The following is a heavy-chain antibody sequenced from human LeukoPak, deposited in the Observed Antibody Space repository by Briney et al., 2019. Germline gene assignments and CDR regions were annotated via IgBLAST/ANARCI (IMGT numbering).Heavy chain of an antibody. J-gene: IGHJ4*02. Sequence: ASVKVSCKASGGTFSSYAISWVRQAPGQGLEWMGKIIPILGIANYAQKFQGRVTITADKSTSTAYMELSSLRSEDTAVYYCAALGGGSYDYWGQGTLVTVSS. CDR3: AALGGGSYDY. CDR1: GGTFSSYA. D-gene: IGHD1-26*01. V-gene: IGHV1-69*04. CDR2: IIPILGIA.